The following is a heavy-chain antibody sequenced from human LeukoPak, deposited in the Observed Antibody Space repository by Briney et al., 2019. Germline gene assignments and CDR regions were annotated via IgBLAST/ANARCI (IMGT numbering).Heavy chain of an antibody. J-gene: IGHJ4*02. CDR1: GYTFSDYY. Sequence: ASVKVSCNASGYTFSDYYIHWVRQAPGQGPEWMGYINPNSDDTNFAQNFQGRVTMTRDTSISTAYMELTRLRSDDTAVYYCTTGSPPFGYWGQGTLVTVSS. CDR2: INPNSDDT. V-gene: IGHV1-2*02. D-gene: IGHD1-26*01. CDR3: TTGSPPFGY.